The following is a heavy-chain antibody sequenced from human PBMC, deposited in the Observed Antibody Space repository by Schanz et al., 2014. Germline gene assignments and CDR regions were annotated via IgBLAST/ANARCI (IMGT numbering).Heavy chain of an antibody. D-gene: IGHD4-17*01. J-gene: IGHJ4*02. CDR2: ISNDGSIK. Sequence: VQLVESGGGLVQPGGSLRLSCAASGFTFSSYAMSWVRQAPGKGLEWVALISNDGSIKYYADSVRGRFTISRDRFQNTLYLRMSSLRAEDTAVYYCARPRFDYGEVDYWGQGTLVTVSS. V-gene: IGHV3-30*14. CDR3: ARPRFDYGEVDY. CDR1: GFTFSSYA.